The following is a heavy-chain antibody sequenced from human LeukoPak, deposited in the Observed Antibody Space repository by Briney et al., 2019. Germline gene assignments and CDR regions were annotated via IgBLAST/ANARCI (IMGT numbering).Heavy chain of an antibody. CDR3: ARGGAAAAPNWFDP. Sequence: GGSLRLSCAASGFTFSSYSMNWVRQAPGKGLEWVSSIGSSSSYIYYADSVKGRFTISRDNAKNSLYLQMNSLRAEDTAVYYCARGGAAAAPNWFDPWGQGTLVTVSS. V-gene: IGHV3-21*01. J-gene: IGHJ5*02. CDR2: IGSSSSYI. CDR1: GFTFSSYS. D-gene: IGHD6-13*01.